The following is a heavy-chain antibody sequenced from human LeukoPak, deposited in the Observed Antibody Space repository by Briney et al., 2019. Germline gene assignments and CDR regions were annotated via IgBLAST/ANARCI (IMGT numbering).Heavy chain of an antibody. CDR2: ISSSGGYT. D-gene: IGHD3-22*01. CDR3: ARDDSSSGYYF. CDR1: GFTFSDYY. V-gene: IGHV3-11*05. J-gene: IGHJ4*02. Sequence: PGESLRLSCAASGFTFSDYYMSWVRQAPGKGLEWVSYISSSGGYTNYADSVKGRFTMSRDNAKNSLYLQMNSLRAEDTAVYYCARDDSSSGYYFWGQGTLVTVST.